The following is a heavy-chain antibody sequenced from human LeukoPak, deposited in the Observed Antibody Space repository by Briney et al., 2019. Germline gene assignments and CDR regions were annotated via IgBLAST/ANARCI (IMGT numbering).Heavy chain of an antibody. Sequence: PGGSLRLSRAASGFTVSSNYMGWVRQAPGKGLEWVSVIYSGGSTYYADSVKGRFTISRDNSKNTLYLQMNSLRAEDTAVYYCARARIAPGTIDYWGQGTLVTVSS. V-gene: IGHV3-53*01. D-gene: IGHD6-25*01. J-gene: IGHJ4*02. CDR3: ARARIAPGTIDY. CDR2: IYSGGST. CDR1: GFTVSSNY.